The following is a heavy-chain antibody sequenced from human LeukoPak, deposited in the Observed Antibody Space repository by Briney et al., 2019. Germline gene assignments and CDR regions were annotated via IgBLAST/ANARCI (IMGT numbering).Heavy chain of an antibody. CDR2: ISGSSGNT. Sequence: GGSLRLSCAASGFTFSSYAMSWARQAAGKGLEWVSAISGSSGNTYYADSLKGRFTISRDNAKNSLYLQMNSLRAEDTAVYYCARVWSLYSGAYCDYWGQGTLVTVSS. D-gene: IGHD1-26*01. CDR3: ARVWSLYSGAYCDY. J-gene: IGHJ4*02. V-gene: IGHV3-23*01. CDR1: GFTFSSYA.